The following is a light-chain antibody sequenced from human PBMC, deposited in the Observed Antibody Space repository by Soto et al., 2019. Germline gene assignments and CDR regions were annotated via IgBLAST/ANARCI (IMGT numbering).Light chain of an antibody. J-gene: IGLJ2*01. CDR3: GTWDSSLSFVV. CDR2: ANN. V-gene: IGLV1-51*01. Sequence: QSVLTQPPSVSAAPGQKVTISCSGSSSNIGNNYVSWYQHLPGTAPKLLIYANNKRPSGIPDRFSGSKSGTSATLGITGLQTGDEADYYCGTWDSSLSFVVFGGGTKVTVL. CDR1: SSNIGNNY.